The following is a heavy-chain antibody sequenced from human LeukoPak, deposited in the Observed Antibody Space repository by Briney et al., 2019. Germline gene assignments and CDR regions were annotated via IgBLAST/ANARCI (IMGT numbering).Heavy chain of an antibody. CDR1: GFTFSSYA. CDR2: ISGSGVNT. V-gene: IGHV3-23*01. CDR3: AKDTASSWWYFDL. D-gene: IGHD5-18*01. Sequence: GGSLRLSCAASGFTFSSYAMNWVRQAPGKGLEWVSVISGSGVNTYYADSVTGRFTISRDNSKNTLYLQMNSLRAEDAAVYYCAKDTASSWWYFDLWGRGTLVTVSS. J-gene: IGHJ2*01.